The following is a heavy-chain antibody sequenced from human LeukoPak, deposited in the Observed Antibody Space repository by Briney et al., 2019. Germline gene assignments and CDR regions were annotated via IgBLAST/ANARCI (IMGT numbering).Heavy chain of an antibody. V-gene: IGHV3-48*02. CDR2: ISSGSPTI. J-gene: IGHJ4*02. CDR3: ARTRGYFDL. Sequence: PGGSLRLSCVASRLSFSGNSMNWVRQAPGKGLEWISYISSGSPTIYYADSVKGRFTISRDNAKNSLYLQMNSLRDEDTAVYYCARTRGYFDLWGQGTLVTVSS. CDR1: RLSFSGNS.